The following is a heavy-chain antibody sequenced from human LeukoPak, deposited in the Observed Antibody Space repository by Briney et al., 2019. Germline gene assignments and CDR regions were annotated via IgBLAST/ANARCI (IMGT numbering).Heavy chain of an antibody. V-gene: IGHV1-18*01. D-gene: IGHD6-19*01. CDR1: GYTFTSYG. CDR2: ISTNNGNT. CDR3: ARDRGSIAVAGV. Sequence: ASVKVSCKASGYTFTSYGISWVRRAPGQGLEWMGWISTNNGNTLYAQNLQGRVTMTTDTSTSTAYMELRSLRSDDTAVYYCARDRGSIAVAGVWGQGTLVTVSS. J-gene: IGHJ4*02.